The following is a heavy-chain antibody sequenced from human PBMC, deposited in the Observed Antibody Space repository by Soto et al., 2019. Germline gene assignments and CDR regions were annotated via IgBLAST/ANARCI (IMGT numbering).Heavy chain of an antibody. D-gene: IGHD3-10*01. Sequence: KPSETLSLTCAVYGGSSSGYYWSWIRQPPGKGLEWIGEINHSGSTNYNPSLKSRVTISVDTSKNQFSLKLSSVTAADTAVYYCAGPRRVREFYWGQGTLVTVSS. CDR3: AGPRRVREFY. J-gene: IGHJ4*02. CDR1: GGSSSGYY. V-gene: IGHV4-34*01. CDR2: INHSGST.